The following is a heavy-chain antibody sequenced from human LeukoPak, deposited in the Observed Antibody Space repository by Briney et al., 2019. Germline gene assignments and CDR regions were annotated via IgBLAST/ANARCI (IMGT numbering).Heavy chain of an antibody. D-gene: IGHD1-26*01. CDR1: GYTFTSYD. V-gene: IGHV1-8*03. J-gene: IGHJ6*01. CDR2: INPNSGNT. CDR3: ARDQPVEGELQEYYYYGMDV. Sequence: ASVKVSCKASGYTFTSYDINWVRQATGQGLEWMGWINPNSGNTGYAQKFQDRVIITRNTSIDTAYMELSSLRSEDTAVYYCARDQPVEGELQEYYYYGMDVWGQGTTVTVSS.